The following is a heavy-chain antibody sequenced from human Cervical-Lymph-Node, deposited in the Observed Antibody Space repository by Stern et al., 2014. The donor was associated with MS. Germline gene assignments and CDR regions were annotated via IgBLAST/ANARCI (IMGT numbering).Heavy chain of an antibody. CDR2: ISLNSGSI. J-gene: IGHJ6*01. D-gene: IGHD3-10*01. Sequence: EVQLVESGGGLVQPGRSLRLSCAASGFTFDDYAMHWVRQAPGKGLEWVSGISLNSGSIGYADSVKGRFSISRDNAKNYLYLQMNSLRAEDTALYYCAKDEERGSNWYYGMDVWGQGTTVTVSS. CDR3: AKDEERGSNWYYGMDV. V-gene: IGHV3-9*01. CDR1: GFTFDDYA.